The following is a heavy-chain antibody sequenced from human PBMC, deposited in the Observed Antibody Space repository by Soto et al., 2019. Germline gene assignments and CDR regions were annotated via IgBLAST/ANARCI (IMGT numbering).Heavy chain of an antibody. J-gene: IGHJ6*02. D-gene: IGHD1-26*01. Sequence: SETLSLTCTVSGGSISSSSDYWGWIRQPPGKGLEWIGSIYYSGSTYYNPSLKSRVTISVDKSKNQFSLKLSSVTAADTAVYYCARVSGSYYYGMDVWGQGTTVTVSS. CDR2: IYYSGST. V-gene: IGHV4-39*07. CDR1: GGSISSSSDY. CDR3: ARVSGSYYYGMDV.